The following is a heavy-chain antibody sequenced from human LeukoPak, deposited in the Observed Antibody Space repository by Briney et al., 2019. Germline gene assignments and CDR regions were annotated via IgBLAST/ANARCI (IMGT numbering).Heavy chain of an antibody. CDR1: GFTFSSYE. CDR2: ISSSGSTI. J-gene: IGHJ4*02. D-gene: IGHD2-2*01. Sequence: GSLRLSCAASGFTFSSYEMNWVRQAPGKGLEWVSYISSSGSTIYYADSVKGRFTISRDNAKNSLYLQMNSLRAEDTAVYYCARSVSSRFTSPRRPYYFDSWGQGTLVTVSS. V-gene: IGHV3-48*03. CDR3: ARSVSSRFTSPRRPYYFDS.